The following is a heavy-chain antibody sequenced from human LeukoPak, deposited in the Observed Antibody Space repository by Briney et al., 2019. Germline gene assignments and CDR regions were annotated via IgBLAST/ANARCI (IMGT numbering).Heavy chain of an antibody. Sequence: GGSLRLSCAASGFTFSDYYMSWIRQAPGKGLEWVSYISSSSSHTDYTDFVKGRFTISRDNAKNSLYLQMNSLRAEDTAVYYCARGPQSLGWYFDLWGRGTLVTVSS. V-gene: IGHV3-11*05. CDR3: ARGPQSLGWYFDL. D-gene: IGHD7-27*01. CDR1: GFTFSDYY. J-gene: IGHJ2*01. CDR2: ISSSSSHT.